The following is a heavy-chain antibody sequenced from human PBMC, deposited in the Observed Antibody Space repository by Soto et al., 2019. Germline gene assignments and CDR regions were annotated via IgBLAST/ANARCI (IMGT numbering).Heavy chain of an antibody. CDR2: IKSKTDGGTT. J-gene: IGHJ1*01. Sequence: AGGSLRLSCAASGFTFSNAWMSWVRQAPGKGLEWVGRIKSKTDGGTTDYAAPVKGRFTISRDDSKNTLYLQMNSLKTEDTAVYYCTTDWIAVAGIEYFQHWGQGTLVTVSS. CDR1: GFTFSNAW. V-gene: IGHV3-15*01. CDR3: TTDWIAVAGIEYFQH. D-gene: IGHD6-19*01.